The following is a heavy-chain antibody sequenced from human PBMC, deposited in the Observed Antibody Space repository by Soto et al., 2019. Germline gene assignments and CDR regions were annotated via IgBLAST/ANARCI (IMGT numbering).Heavy chain of an antibody. Sequence: SETLSLTCTVSGGSISNYYWSWIRQPPGKGLEWIGYIHYSGNTKYNPSLKSRVTISADTSKDLFSLKLTSVTAADTAVYYCARGHYDFWSGYFATIDYWGQGTLVTVSS. CDR3: ARGHYDFWSGYFATIDY. V-gene: IGHV4-59*08. CDR2: IHYSGNT. CDR1: GGSISNYY. J-gene: IGHJ4*02. D-gene: IGHD3-3*01.